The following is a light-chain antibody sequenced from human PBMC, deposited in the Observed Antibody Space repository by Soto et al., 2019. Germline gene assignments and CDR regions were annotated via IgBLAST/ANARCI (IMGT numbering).Light chain of an antibody. CDR2: DVN. Sequence: QSALTQPRSVSGSPGQSVTLSCTGTSSDVGGYHYVSWYQHHPGKAPKIIIYDVNKRPSGVPDRFSGSKSGNPASLTISGLQTEDEADYYCCSYAGSYTLVFGGGTKLTVL. CDR1: SSDVGGYHY. CDR3: CSYAGSYTLV. V-gene: IGLV2-11*01. J-gene: IGLJ2*01.